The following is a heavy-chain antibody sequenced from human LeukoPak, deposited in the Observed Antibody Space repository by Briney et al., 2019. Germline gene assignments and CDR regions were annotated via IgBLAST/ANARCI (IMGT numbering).Heavy chain of an antibody. Sequence: SETLSLTCTASGGSISSYYWRWIRQPPGQGLEWIAYIFYSGSTSYNPSLKSRVAISMNTSRNQFALKLSTVTAADTAVYYCARGPGGWGYSYALYIWGQGTMVTVSS. J-gene: IGHJ3*02. D-gene: IGHD3-16*01. CDR3: ARGPGGWGYSYALYI. V-gene: IGHV4-59*01. CDR2: IFYSGST. CDR1: GGSISSYY.